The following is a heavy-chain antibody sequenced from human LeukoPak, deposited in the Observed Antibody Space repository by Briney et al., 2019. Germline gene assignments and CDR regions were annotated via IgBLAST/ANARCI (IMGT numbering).Heavy chain of an antibody. CDR1: GFTFNTYA. D-gene: IGHD3-16*01. CDR2: ISGNGGST. J-gene: IGHJ4*02. CDR3: VKDGYDYVWGSFSYFDY. V-gene: IGHV3-64D*09. Sequence: GGSLRLSCSASGFTFNTYAMHWVRQAPGKGLEYVSGISGNGGSTYYADSVKGRFTISRDNSKITLYLQMSSLRPEDTAVYYCVKDGYDYVWGSFSYFDYWGQGTLVTVSS.